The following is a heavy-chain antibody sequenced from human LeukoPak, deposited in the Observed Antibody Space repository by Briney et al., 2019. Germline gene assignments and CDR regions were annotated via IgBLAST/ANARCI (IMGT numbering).Heavy chain of an antibody. CDR2: ISGSSRYI. CDR3: VRAPIDSNSWYQAFDL. V-gene: IGHV3-21*01. CDR1: GFSFSIYS. J-gene: IGHJ3*01. Sequence: GGSLRLSCAASGFSFSIYSMNWVRQAPGKGLEWVASISGSSRYIYYADSVKGRFSISRDNAKNSLYLQMDSLRAEDTAVYYCVRAPIDSNSWYQAFDLWGQGTMVTVSS. D-gene: IGHD6-13*01.